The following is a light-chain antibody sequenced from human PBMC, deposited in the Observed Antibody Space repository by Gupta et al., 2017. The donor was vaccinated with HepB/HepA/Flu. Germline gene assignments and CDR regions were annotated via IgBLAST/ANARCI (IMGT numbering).Light chain of an antibody. CDR3: QQSYSTLQGFT. Sequence: DIQMTQSPSSLSASVGDRVTITCRASQSISSYLNWYQQKPGKAPKLLIYAASSLQSGVPSRFSGSGSGTDFTLTISSLQPEDFATYYCQQSYSTLQGFTVGPGTKVDIK. CDR1: QSISSY. J-gene: IGKJ3*01. V-gene: IGKV1-39*01. CDR2: AAS.